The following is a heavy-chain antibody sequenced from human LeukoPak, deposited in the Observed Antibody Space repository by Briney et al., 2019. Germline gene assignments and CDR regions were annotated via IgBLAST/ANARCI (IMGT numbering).Heavy chain of an antibody. Sequence: SETLSPTCTVSGGSISSYYWSWIRQPPGKGLEWIGHISYSGSTNYNPSLKSRVTMSVDTSKNQVSLRLTSVTAADTAVYYCARGHDGVVGWFAPWGRGTLVTVSS. CDR1: GGSISSYY. V-gene: IGHV4-59*01. J-gene: IGHJ5*02. CDR2: ISYSGST. D-gene: IGHD4-17*01. CDR3: ARGHDGVVGWFAP.